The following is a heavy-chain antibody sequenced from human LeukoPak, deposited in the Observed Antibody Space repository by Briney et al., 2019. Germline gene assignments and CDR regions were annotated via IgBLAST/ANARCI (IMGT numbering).Heavy chain of an antibody. D-gene: IGHD2/OR15-2a*01. J-gene: IGHJ4*02. V-gene: IGHV4-34*01. CDR1: GGSFIDYD. CDR3: ARGPLLDEPLVTRVFDY. CDR2: INHSGST. Sequence: TSETLSLTCAVYGGSFIDYDWSWVRQPPGKGLEWIGEINHSGSTNYNPSLKSRVTISVDTSTNQFSLKLSSVPAADTAVYYCARGPLLDEPLVTRVFDYWGQGTLVTVFS.